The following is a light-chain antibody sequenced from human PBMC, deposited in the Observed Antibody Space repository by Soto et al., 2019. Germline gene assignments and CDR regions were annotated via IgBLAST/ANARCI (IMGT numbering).Light chain of an antibody. J-gene: IGKJ1*01. CDR1: QGISSY. Sequence: AIRMTQSPSSLSASTGDRFTITWRASQGISSYLAWYQQKPGKAPKLLIYAASTLQSGVPSRFSGSGSGTDFTLTISCLQSEDFATYYCQQYYSYPWTFGQGTKVDIK. CDR2: AAS. V-gene: IGKV1-8*01. CDR3: QQYYSYPWT.